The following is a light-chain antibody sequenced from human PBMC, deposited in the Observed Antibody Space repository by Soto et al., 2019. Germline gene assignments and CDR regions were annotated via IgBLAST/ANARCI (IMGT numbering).Light chain of an antibody. CDR2: GAS. V-gene: IGKV3-20*01. CDR1: QSGFSSY. Sequence: EIVLTQSPATLSLSPGEGATLSCRASQSGFSSYLAWFQQRPGQAPRLLIYGASTRATGIPDRFSGSGSGTDFALTISILEPEDFAVYYCHQYGSSPWTLGQGTQVEIK. J-gene: IGKJ1*01. CDR3: HQYGSSPWT.